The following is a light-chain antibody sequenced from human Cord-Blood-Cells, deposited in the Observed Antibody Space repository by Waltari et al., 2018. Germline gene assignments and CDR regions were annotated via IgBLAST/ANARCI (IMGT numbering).Light chain of an antibody. J-gene: IGKJ4*01. CDR3: QQRSNCLT. V-gene: IGKV3-11*01. CDR1: QRVSSY. CDR2: DAS. Sequence: EIVLTQSPATLSLSPGERATLSCRASQRVSSYLAWYQQKPGQAPRLLIYDASNRATGIPARFSGSGSGTDFTLTIRRLAPEDFAVYYCQQRSNCLTFGGGTKVAIK.